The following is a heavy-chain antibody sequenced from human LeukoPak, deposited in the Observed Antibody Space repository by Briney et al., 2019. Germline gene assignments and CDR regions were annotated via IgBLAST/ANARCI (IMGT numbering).Heavy chain of an antibody. V-gene: IGHV3-11*01. J-gene: IGHJ6*03. CDR1: GFTFSDYY. CDR3: ARVGSSENYYMDV. Sequence: GGSLRLSCAASGFTFSDYYMSWIRQAPGKGLEWVSYISSSGSTIYYADSVKGRFTISRDNAKNSLYLQMNSLRAEDTAAYYCARVGSSENYYMDVWGKGTTVTVSS. CDR2: ISSSGSTI. D-gene: IGHD6-25*01.